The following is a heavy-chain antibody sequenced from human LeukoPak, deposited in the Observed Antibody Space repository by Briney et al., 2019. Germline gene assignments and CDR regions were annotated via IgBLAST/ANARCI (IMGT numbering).Heavy chain of an antibody. CDR3: ARDGSSGWSYDAFDI. Sequence: ASVKVSCEVSGYTLTELSMHWVRQAPGKGLEWMGHFDPEDGETIYAQTLQGRVTMTEDTSTDTAYMELSSLRSEDTAVYYCARDGSSGWSYDAFDIWGQGTMVTVSS. J-gene: IGHJ3*02. CDR2: FDPEDGET. D-gene: IGHD6-19*01. V-gene: IGHV1-24*01. CDR1: GYTLTELS.